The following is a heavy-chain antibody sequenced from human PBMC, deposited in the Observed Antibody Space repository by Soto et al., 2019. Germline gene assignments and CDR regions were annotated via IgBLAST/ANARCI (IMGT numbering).Heavy chain of an antibody. D-gene: IGHD2-2*01. CDR2: ISHDGSQR. Sequence: EVQLLDSGGGLVQPGGSLRLSCVASEFTFRNYPMTWVRQTPGEGLDWVATISHDGSQRYHAHSVKGRFTISRDNSKNTLYLQMNSLRVEDTAIYYCAREIPTIGPHFDYWGQGTLVTVSS. V-gene: IGHV3-23*01. CDR3: AREIPTIGPHFDY. CDR1: EFTFRNYP. J-gene: IGHJ4*02.